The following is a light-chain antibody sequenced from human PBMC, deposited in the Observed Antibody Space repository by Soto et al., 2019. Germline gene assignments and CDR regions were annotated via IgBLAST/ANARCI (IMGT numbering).Light chain of an antibody. J-gene: IGKJ2*01. CDR2: DAS. V-gene: IGKV1-5*01. CDR1: QSIRSW. Sequence: DLQMTQSPSTLSASVGDRVTITCRASQSIRSWLAWYQQKPGKAPKLLIYDASSLESGVPSRFSGSGSGTEFTLTISSLQPDDFATYYCQQYNSYSMYTFGQGTKLEIK. CDR3: QQYNSYSMYT.